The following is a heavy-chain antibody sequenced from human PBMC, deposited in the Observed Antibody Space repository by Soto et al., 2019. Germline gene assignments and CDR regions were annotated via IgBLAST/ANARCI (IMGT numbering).Heavy chain of an antibody. CDR3: ASKNSSVWYWVLCQERCFDS. Sequence: PSETLTLTCAVLSGSISSSNWCSRVRQPPGKGLEWIGEIYHIGPTIHNPSLKSRVTISVDKSKTPFALQLRSVTAADTAVYDCASKNSSVWYWVLCQERCFDSGGKETWSTSPQ. V-gene: IGHV4-4*02. J-gene: IGHJ4*01. CDR1: SGSISSSNW. D-gene: IGHD6-19*01. CDR2: IYHIGPT.